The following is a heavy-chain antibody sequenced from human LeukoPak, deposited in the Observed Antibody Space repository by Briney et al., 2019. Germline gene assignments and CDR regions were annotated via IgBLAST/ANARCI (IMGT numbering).Heavy chain of an antibody. J-gene: IGHJ4*02. CDR1: GFTFNSAW. CDR2: INSKIDGGTL. CDR3: ATQGYCSGNTCEAFDY. Sequence: GGSLRLSCAASGFTFNSAWMNWVRHAPGKGLEWVGRINSKIDGGTLDYTAPVKGRFTISRDDSKNMVYLQMNSLKTEDTAVYYCATQGYCSGNTCEAFDYWGQGALVTVSS. V-gene: IGHV3-15*01. D-gene: IGHD2-15*01.